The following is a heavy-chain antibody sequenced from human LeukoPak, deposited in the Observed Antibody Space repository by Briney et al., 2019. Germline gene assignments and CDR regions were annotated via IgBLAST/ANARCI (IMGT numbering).Heavy chain of an antibody. J-gene: IGHJ4*02. D-gene: IGHD1/OR15-1a*01. V-gene: IGHV4-59*08. CDR3: ARSIIGTRSKFGY. CDR2: ISYSGST. Sequence: PSETLSLTCTVSGGTISTYYWSWIQQPPGKGLEWIGYISYSGSTHYNPSLKSRLTISLYTSKNQFALKLSSVTAADTAVYYCARSIIGTRSKFGYWGQGTLVTVSS. CDR1: GGTISTYY.